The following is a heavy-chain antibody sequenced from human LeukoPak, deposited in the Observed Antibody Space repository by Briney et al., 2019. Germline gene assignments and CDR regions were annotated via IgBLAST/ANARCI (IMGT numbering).Heavy chain of an antibody. CDR2: TYYRSQWFN. V-gene: IGHV6-1*01. CDR3: ARDHPKGYYYYGMDV. J-gene: IGHJ6*02. Sequence: SQTLSLTCAISGDSVSSDSTAWNWVRQPPSRGLEWLGRTYYRSQWFNDYAESVKSRIAINPDTSKNHFSLQLDSVTPEDTAVYYCARDHPKGYYYYGMDVWGQGTTVTVSS. CDR1: GDSVSSDSTA.